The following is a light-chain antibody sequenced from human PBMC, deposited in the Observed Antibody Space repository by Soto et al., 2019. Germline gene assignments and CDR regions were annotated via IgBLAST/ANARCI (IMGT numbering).Light chain of an antibody. CDR1: QDITKY. CDR3: QQVDRPPLT. Sequence: DIQLTQSPSFLSASIGDRVSLSYRASQDITKYLAWYQQKPGRAPKLLIYSASTLHVGVPARFSGGGSGTEFTLTINSLQAEDFATYYCQQVDRPPLTFGGGTKVEIK. V-gene: IGKV1-9*01. CDR2: SAS. J-gene: IGKJ4*01.